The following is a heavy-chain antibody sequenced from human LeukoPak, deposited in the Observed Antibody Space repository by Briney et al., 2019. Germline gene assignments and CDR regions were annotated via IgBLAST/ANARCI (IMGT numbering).Heavy chain of an antibody. J-gene: IGHJ5*02. V-gene: IGHV3-7*01. CDR1: GFTFSSHW. D-gene: IGHD3/OR15-3a*01. Sequence: GVSLRLSCAASGFTFSSHWMSWVCQAPGKGLEWVANIKQDGSEKYYVDSVKGRFTISRDNAKNSLYLQMNSLRAEDTAVYYCARDPGTSWGQGTLVTVSS. CDR3: ARDPGTS. CDR2: IKQDGSEK.